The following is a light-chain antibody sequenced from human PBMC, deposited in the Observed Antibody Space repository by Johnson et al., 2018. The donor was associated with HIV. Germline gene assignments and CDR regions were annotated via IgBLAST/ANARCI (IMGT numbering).Light chain of an antibody. CDR3: ASWGRSLTVGTV. CDR2: DNN. CDR1: SSNIGNNY. Sequence: QSVLTQPPSVSAAPGQKVTISCSGNSSNIGNNYVSWYQQLPGTGPKLLIYDNNKRPSGIPDRFSGYKSGTSATLGITGLQTGDEAGYYCASWGRSLTVGTVFGPGTRVSVL. V-gene: IGLV1-51*01. J-gene: IGLJ1*01.